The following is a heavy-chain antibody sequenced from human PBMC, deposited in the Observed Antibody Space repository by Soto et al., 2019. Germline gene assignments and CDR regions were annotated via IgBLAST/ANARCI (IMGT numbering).Heavy chain of an antibody. V-gene: IGHV4-61*01. J-gene: IGHJ5*02. CDR3: ARYLRITIFGVVRYWFDP. Sequence: SETLSLTCTVSGGSVSSGSYYWSWIRQPPGKGLEWIGYIYYSGSTNYNPSLKSRVTISVDTSKNQFSLKLSSVTAADTAVYYCARYLRITIFGVVRYWFDPWGQGTLVTVS. D-gene: IGHD3-3*01. CDR2: IYYSGST. CDR1: GGSVSSGSYY.